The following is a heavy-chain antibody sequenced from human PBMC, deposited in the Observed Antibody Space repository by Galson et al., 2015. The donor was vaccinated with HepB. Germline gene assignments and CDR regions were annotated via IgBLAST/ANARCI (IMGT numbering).Heavy chain of an antibody. J-gene: IGHJ6*02. Sequence: SVKVSCKASGYTFANYFMNWVRQAPGQGLEWMGGINTKTGNPTYAQGFPGRYVFSLDTSVSTAYLQISGLKADDTAVYYCARVTGTYSFGVSAYSYYCYGMDVWGQGTPVTVSS. CDR3: ARVTGTYSFGVSAYSYYCYGMDV. CDR2: INTKTGNP. V-gene: IGHV7-4-1*02. D-gene: IGHD1-14*01. CDR1: GYTFANYF.